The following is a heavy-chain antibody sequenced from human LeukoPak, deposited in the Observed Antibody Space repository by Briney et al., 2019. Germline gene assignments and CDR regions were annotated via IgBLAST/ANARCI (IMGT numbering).Heavy chain of an antibody. Sequence: SQTLSLTCAISGDSVSSNSAAWHWIRQSPSRGLEWLGRTYYRSKWSNDYAVSVRSRITINPDTSKNQFSLQLNSVTPEDTAVYYCAKDRNYYGSGSYYNVDYWGQGTLVTVSS. CDR1: GDSVSSNSAA. V-gene: IGHV6-1*01. J-gene: IGHJ4*02. D-gene: IGHD3-10*01. CDR2: TYYRSKWSN. CDR3: AKDRNYYGSGSYYNVDY.